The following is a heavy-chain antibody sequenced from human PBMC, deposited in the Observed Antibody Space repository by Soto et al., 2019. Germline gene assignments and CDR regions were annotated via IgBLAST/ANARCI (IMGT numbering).Heavy chain of an antibody. D-gene: IGHD3-9*01. CDR1: GFTFNAYT. CDR3: AKDSYDILTGQKRYFDS. Sequence: PGGSLRLSCAAAGFTFNAYTMHWVRQAPGKGLEWVSLISWDGGITYYGDSVKGRFTVSRDNSDNSLYLQMTGLRSDDTAFYYCAKDSYDILTGQKRYFDSWGQGTLVTV. CDR2: ISWDGGIT. J-gene: IGHJ4*02. V-gene: IGHV3-43*01.